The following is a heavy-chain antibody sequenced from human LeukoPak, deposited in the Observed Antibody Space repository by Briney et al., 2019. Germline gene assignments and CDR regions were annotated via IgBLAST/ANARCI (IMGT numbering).Heavy chain of an antibody. CDR1: GFTFSSYW. D-gene: IGHD3-10*02. CDR2: IKQDGSEK. V-gene: IGHV3-7*01. J-gene: IGHJ4*02. CDR3: ARDNYDRGGYFDY. Sequence: GGSLRLSCAASGFTFSSYWMSWVRQAPGKGLEWVANIKQDGSEKYYVDSVKGRFTISRDKAKNSLYLQMNSLRAEDTAVYYCARDNYDRGGYFDYWGQGTLVTVSS.